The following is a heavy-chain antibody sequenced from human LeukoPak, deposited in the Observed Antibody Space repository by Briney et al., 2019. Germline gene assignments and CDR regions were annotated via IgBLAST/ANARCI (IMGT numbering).Heavy chain of an antibody. D-gene: IGHD1-26*01. J-gene: IGHJ4*02. Sequence: KTGGSLRLSCAASGFTFSSYSMNWVRQAPGKGLEWVSSISSNSSYIYYADSVKGRFTISRDNAKNSLYLQMNSLRAEDTAVYYCARDLRGAYGIDYWGQGTLVTVSS. CDR3: ARDLRGAYGIDY. CDR1: GFTFSSYS. CDR2: ISSNSSYI. V-gene: IGHV3-21*01.